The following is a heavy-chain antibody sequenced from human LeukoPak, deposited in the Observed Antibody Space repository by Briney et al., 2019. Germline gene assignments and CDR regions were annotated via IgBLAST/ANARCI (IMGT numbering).Heavy chain of an antibody. Sequence: SETLSLTCTVSGGSISSYYWSWIRQPAGKGLEWIGRIYTSGSTNYNPSLKSRVTISVDTSKNQFSLKLSSVTAADTAVYYCARLKGGYIAAALRFDYWGQGTLVTVSS. CDR3: ARLKGGYIAAALRFDY. CDR1: GGSISSYY. CDR2: IYTSGST. D-gene: IGHD6-13*01. V-gene: IGHV4-4*07. J-gene: IGHJ4*02.